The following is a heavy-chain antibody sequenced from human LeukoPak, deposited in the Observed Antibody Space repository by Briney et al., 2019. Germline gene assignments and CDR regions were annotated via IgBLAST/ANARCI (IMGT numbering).Heavy chain of an antibody. D-gene: IGHD5-18*01. Sequence: SGPTLVNPTQTLTLTCTFSGLSLSTSGVGVGWIRQPPGKALEWLAIIYWNDGKRYSPSLESRLTITNNTYKNQVVLTMTNMDPVDTATYYCAHLRRGYSYGTYWGQGTLVTVSS. CDR2: IYWNDGK. V-gene: IGHV2-5*01. J-gene: IGHJ4*02. CDR1: GLSLSTSGVG. CDR3: AHLRRGYSYGTY.